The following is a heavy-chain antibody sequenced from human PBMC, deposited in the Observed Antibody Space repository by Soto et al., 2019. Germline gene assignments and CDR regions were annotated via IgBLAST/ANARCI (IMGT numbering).Heavy chain of an antibody. Sequence: EVQLLESGGELIQPGGSLRLSCAAYGFTFSSNSFTWVRQAPGKGLEYVSGISIGGDKTWHADSVKGRFTVSRDNSKNTVYLQMNSLRGDDTAVYYCAKWDGCGDHWGQGTLVTVSS. V-gene: IGHV3-23*01. CDR2: ISIGGDKT. CDR1: GFTFSSNS. CDR3: AKWDGCGDH. D-gene: IGHD6-19*01. J-gene: IGHJ5*02.